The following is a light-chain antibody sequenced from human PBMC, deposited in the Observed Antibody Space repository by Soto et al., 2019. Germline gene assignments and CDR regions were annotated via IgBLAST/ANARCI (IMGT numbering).Light chain of an antibody. CDR1: QTIRSNY. V-gene: IGKV3-20*01. Sequence: ETVLTQSPGTLSLSPGESATLSCRASQTIRSNYLAWYRQTPGQAPRLLIYGASNRAAGVADRFSGSGSGTDFTLIISRLEHEDFALYYCQQYGSSPWTFGQGTKVEIK. J-gene: IGKJ1*01. CDR2: GAS. CDR3: QQYGSSPWT.